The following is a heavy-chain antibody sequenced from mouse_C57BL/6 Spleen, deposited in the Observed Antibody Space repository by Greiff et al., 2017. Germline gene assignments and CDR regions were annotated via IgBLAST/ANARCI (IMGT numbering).Heavy chain of an antibody. CDR3: ARSTTVRAMDY. Sequence: VQLQQSGAELVRPGASVKLSCKASGYTFTDYYINWVKQRPGQGLEWIARIYPGSGNTYYNEKFKGKATLTAEKSSSTAYMQLSSLTSEDSAVYFCARSTTVRAMDYWGQGTSVTVSS. CDR1: GYTFTDYY. J-gene: IGHJ4*01. CDR2: IYPGSGNT. D-gene: IGHD1-1*01. V-gene: IGHV1-76*01.